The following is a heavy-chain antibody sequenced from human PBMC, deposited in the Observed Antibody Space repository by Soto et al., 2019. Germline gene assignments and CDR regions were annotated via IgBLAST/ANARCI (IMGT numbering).Heavy chain of an antibody. J-gene: IGHJ1*01. D-gene: IGHD6-19*01. CDR3: ARMSTRSGWYRRYFQD. Sequence: SGPTLVNPTQTLTLTCTFSGFSLSTVGMCVSWIRQPPGKALEWLAVIDWDDDKEYSTSQKTRLTISKDTSKNPVVLTMTKTDPVDKATYYCARMSTRSGWYRRYFQDWGQGSLVTVSS. CDR1: GFSLSTVGMC. CDR2: IDWDDDK. V-gene: IGHV2-70*01.